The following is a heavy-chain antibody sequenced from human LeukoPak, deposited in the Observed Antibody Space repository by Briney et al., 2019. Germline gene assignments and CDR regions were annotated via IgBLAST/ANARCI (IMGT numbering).Heavy chain of an antibody. CDR2: ISGGGGST. V-gene: IGHV3-23*01. J-gene: IGHJ4*02. CDR3: ARVLPPDIVVVPAPNTGFDY. Sequence: GGSLRFSCAASGFTFSSYAMSWVRQAPGKGLEWVSAISGGGGSTYYADSVKGRFTISRDNAKNSLYLQMNSLRAEDTAVYYCARVLPPDIVVVPAPNTGFDYWGQGTLVTVSS. CDR1: GFTFSSYA. D-gene: IGHD2-2*01.